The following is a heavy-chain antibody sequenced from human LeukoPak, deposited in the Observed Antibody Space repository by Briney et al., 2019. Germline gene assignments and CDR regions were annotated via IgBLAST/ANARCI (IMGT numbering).Heavy chain of an antibody. Sequence: GGSLRLSCAASGFTFSGYAIHWVRQAPGKGLEWVAVISSDGRDKHHADSVKGRFTISRDNSKNTLYLQTNSLRAEDTAVYYCARATIQMSYFDYWGQGTLVTVSS. CDR1: GFTFSGYA. CDR3: ARATIQMSYFDY. CDR2: ISSDGRDK. D-gene: IGHD5-18*01. V-gene: IGHV3-30*03. J-gene: IGHJ4*02.